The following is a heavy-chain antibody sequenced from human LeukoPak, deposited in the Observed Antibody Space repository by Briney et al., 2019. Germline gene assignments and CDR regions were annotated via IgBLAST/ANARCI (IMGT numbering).Heavy chain of an antibody. V-gene: IGHV1-58*01. D-gene: IGHD3-3*01. J-gene: IGHJ3*02. CDR1: GFTFTSSA. CDR2: IVVGSGNT. CDR3: AADDVLRFLEWSFPNDAFDI. Sequence: GASVKVSCKASGFTFTSSAVQWVRQARGQRLEWIGWIVVGSGNTNYAQKFQERVTITRDMSTSTAYMELSSLRSEDTAVYYCAADDVLRFLEWSFPNDAFDIWGQGTMVTVSS.